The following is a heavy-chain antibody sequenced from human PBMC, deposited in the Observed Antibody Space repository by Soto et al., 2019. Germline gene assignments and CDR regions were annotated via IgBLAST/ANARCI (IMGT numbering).Heavy chain of an antibody. CDR3: ARGVAGSGFDL. D-gene: IGHD6-19*01. J-gene: IGHJ4*02. CDR1: GDSVSSNTAA. Sequence: SQTLSLTCAISGDSVSSNTAAWNWIRSSPSRGLEWLGRTYYRSNWRHDYAVSVKSRITVNPDTSKNHFSLQLNSVTPDDTAVYYCARGVAGSGFDLWGQGTMVTVSS. CDR2: TYYRSNWRH. V-gene: IGHV6-1*01.